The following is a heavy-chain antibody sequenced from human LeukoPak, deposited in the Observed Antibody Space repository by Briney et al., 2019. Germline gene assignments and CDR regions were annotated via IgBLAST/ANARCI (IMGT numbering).Heavy chain of an antibody. D-gene: IGHD3-9*01. CDR3: AACYALTPAGLPSYYYMDV. CDR1: GFTFTSSA. CDR2: IVVGSGNT. V-gene: IGHV1-58*01. Sequence: PGTSVEVSCKASGFTFTSSAVQWVRQARGQRLEWIGWIVVGSGNTNYAQKFQERVTITRDMSTSTAYMELSSLRSEDTAVYYCAACYALTPAGLPSYYYMDVWGKGTTVTVSS. J-gene: IGHJ6*03.